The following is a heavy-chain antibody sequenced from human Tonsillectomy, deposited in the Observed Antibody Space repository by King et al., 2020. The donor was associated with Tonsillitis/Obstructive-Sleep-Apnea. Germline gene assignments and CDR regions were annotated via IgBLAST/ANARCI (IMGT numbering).Heavy chain of an antibody. J-gene: IGHJ4*02. D-gene: IGHD3-10*01. CDR3: ARDSGAIGGSYFDY. V-gene: IGHV3-33*01. Sequence: VQLVESGGGVVQPGRSLRLSCAASGFTFSSYGMHWVRQAPGKGLEWVAVIWYDGSNKYYADSVKGRFTISRDNSKNTLYLQMNSLRAEDTAVYYCARDSGAIGGSYFDYWGQGTLVTVSS. CDR2: IWYDGSNK. CDR1: GFTFSSYG.